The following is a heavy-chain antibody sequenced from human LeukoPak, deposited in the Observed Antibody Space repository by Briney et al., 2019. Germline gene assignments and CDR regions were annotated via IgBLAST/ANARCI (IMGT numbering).Heavy chain of an antibody. CDR2: IKQDGSEK. CDR3: GSDPNGDYVGALGY. CDR1: GFTFSGYW. V-gene: IGHV3-7*03. J-gene: IGHJ4*01. Sequence: GGSLRLSCVASGFTFSGYWMTWVRQAPGKGLEWVANIKQDGSEKYYVDSVKGRFTISRDNAKNSLYLQMNSLRAEDTAIYYCGSDPNGDYVGALGYWGRGTLVTVSS. D-gene: IGHD4-17*01.